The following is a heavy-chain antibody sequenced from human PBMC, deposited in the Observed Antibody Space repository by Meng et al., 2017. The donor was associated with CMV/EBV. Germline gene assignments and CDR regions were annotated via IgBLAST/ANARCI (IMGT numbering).Heavy chain of an antibody. Sequence: SQTLSLTCAISGDSVSRNNIIWNWIRQSPSRGLEWLGRTYYRSKWYSDSAVSVRSRISINPDTSKNHFSLQLNSVTPEDTAVYYCVRSGGGMADGLFDSWGQGTLVTVSS. J-gene: IGHJ4*02. V-gene: IGHV6-1*01. CDR2: TYYRSKWYS. CDR3: VRSGGGMADGLFDS. D-gene: IGHD2-15*01. CDR1: GDSVSRNNII.